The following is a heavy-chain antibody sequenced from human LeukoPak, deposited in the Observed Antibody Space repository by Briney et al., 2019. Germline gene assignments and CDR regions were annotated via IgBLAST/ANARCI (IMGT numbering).Heavy chain of an antibody. D-gene: IGHD3-10*01. Sequence: GASVKVSCKASGGTFSSYAISWVRQAPGQGLEWMGRIIPILGIANYAQKFQGRVTITADKSTSTAYMELSSLRSEDTAVYYCARNSAQEVFYYGSGSSPDAFDIWGQGTMVTVPS. J-gene: IGHJ3*02. CDR1: GGTFSSYA. CDR3: ARNSAQEVFYYGSGSSPDAFDI. CDR2: IIPILGIA. V-gene: IGHV1-69*04.